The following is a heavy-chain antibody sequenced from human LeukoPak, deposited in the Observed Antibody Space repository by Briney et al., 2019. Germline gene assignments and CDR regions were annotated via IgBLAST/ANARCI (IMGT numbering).Heavy chain of an antibody. Sequence: PSETLSLTCTVSGGSISSYYWSWIRQPPGKGLEWIGYISYSGSTNYNPSLKSRVTISVDASKNQFSLRLTSVTAADTAVYYCARDQGSSWFDYRGQGTLVTVSS. CDR1: GGSISSYY. D-gene: IGHD6-13*01. CDR2: ISYSGST. J-gene: IGHJ4*02. CDR3: ARDQGSSWFDY. V-gene: IGHV4-59*01.